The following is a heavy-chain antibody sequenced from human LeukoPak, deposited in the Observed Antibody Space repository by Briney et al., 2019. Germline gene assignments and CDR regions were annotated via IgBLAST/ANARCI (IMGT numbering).Heavy chain of an antibody. CDR3: ARDRGVRGTNAFDI. V-gene: IGHV4-31*03. CDR2: IYYSGST. CDR1: GGSISSGGYY. D-gene: IGHD3-10*01. J-gene: IGHJ3*02. Sequence: SETLSPTCTVSGGSISSGGYYWSWIRQHPGKGLEWIGYIYYSGSTYYNPSLKSRVTISVDASKNQFSLKLSSVTAADTAVYFCARDRGVRGTNAFDIWGQGTMVTVSS.